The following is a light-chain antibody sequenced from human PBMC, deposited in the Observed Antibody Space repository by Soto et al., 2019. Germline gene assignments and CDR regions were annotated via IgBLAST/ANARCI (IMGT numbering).Light chain of an antibody. CDR3: MQALQTWT. CDR2: LGS. Sequence: DIVMTQSPLSLPVTPGEPASISCRSSQSLLHSNGYNYLDWYLQKPGQSLQLLIYLGSNRASGVPDRFSGSGSGTDFTLKISRVEAEYVGVYYCMQALQTWTFGQGTKVQIK. CDR1: QSLLHSNGYNY. V-gene: IGKV2-28*01. J-gene: IGKJ1*01.